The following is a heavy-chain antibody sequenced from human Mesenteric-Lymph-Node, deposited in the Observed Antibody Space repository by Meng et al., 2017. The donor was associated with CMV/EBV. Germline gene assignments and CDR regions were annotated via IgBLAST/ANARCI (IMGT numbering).Heavy chain of an antibody. D-gene: IGHD6-13*01. CDR3: ARRGAAAGTGVDY. CDR1: GDSISPITYY. J-gene: IGHJ4*02. V-gene: IGHV4-39*01. Sequence: VSGDSISPITYYWGWIRQPPGRGLEWIGSIYYSGSTYYNPSLKSRVTISVDTSKNQFSLRLTSLTAADTAVYYCARRGAAAGTGVDYWGQGTLVTVSS. CDR2: IYYSGST.